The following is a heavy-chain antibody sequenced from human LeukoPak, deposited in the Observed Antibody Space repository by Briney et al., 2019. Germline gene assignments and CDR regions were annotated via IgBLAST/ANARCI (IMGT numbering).Heavy chain of an antibody. D-gene: IGHD3-10*01. CDR3: ASDYYGSGSYYKPMEGYYFDY. Sequence: PGGSLSLSCAASGFTFSSYAMHWVRQAPGKGLEWVAVISYDGSNKYYADSVKGRFTISRDNSKNTLYLQMNSLRAEDTAVYYCASDYYGSGSYYKPMEGYYFDYWGQGTLVTVSS. V-gene: IGHV3-30-3*01. CDR2: ISYDGSNK. J-gene: IGHJ4*02. CDR1: GFTFSSYA.